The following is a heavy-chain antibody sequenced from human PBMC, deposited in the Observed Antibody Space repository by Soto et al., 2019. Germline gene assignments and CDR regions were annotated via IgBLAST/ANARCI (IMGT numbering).Heavy chain of an antibody. Sequence: SETLSLTCTVSGGSISGYYWSWIRQPPGKGLEWTGYISDSGSTNYNPSLKSRVTISVDTSKNQFSLELSSVTAADTAIYYCARAEYRGAKSRGPLDCWGQGALVTVSS. CDR2: ISDSGST. V-gene: IGHV4-59*01. CDR1: GGSISGYY. CDR3: ARAEYRGAKSRGPLDC. J-gene: IGHJ4*02. D-gene: IGHD4-4*01.